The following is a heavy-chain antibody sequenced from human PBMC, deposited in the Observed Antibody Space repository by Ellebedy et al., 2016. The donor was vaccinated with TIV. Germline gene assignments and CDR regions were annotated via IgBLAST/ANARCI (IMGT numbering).Heavy chain of an antibody. CDR2: ISYDGSKK. CDR3: ARGREGSFDY. CDR1: GFTFSSYW. V-gene: IGHV3-30*07. J-gene: IGHJ4*02. Sequence: GGSLRLSCAASGFTFSSYWMYRVRQAPDRGLEWVGTISYDGSKKSYADSVQGRFTISSDNAKNTLFLQMNSLRADDTAVYYCARGREGSFDYWGQGTLVTVSS.